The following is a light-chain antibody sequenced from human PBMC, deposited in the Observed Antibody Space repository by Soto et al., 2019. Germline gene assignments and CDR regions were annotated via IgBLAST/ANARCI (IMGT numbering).Light chain of an antibody. CDR2: DAS. J-gene: IGKJ4*01. V-gene: IGKV1-33*01. CDR3: QQYNSMLS. Sequence: DIQMTQSPSSLSASEGDRVTITCQSSHDVSRNLNWFQQKPGEAPQLLIYDASNLERGVPSRFSGSGSGTDFTLTISSLQPGGVATYYCQQYNSMLSFVGGTEVEIK. CDR1: HDVSRN.